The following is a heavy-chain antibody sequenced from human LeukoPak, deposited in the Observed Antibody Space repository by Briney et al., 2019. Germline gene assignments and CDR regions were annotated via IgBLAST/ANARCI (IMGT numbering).Heavy chain of an antibody. Sequence: ALVKVSCKASGYTLTNYALHWVRQAPGQRLEWMGWINPGNDNTKYSQKFQGRVTITRDTSASTAYMELSSLRAEDTAVYYCARDYYGSGTYSHPGDYWGQGTLVTVSS. D-gene: IGHD3-10*01. V-gene: IGHV1-3*01. CDR3: ARDYYGSGTYSHPGDY. CDR2: INPGNDNT. J-gene: IGHJ4*02. CDR1: GYTLTNYA.